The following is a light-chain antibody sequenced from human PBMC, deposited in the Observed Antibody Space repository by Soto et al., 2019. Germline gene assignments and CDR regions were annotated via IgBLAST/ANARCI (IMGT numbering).Light chain of an antibody. CDR3: QQYYSYPIT. Sequence: DIQMTQSPSTLSASVGDRVTITCRASQSISSWLAWYQQKPGKAPKLLIYDASSLKSGVPSRFSGSGSGTEFTLTISSLQPDDFATYYCQQYYSYPITFGQGTRLEIK. V-gene: IGKV1-5*01. CDR1: QSISSW. J-gene: IGKJ5*01. CDR2: DAS.